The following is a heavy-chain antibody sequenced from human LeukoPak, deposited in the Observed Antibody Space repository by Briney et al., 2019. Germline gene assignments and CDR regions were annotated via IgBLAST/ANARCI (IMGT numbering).Heavy chain of an antibody. J-gene: IGHJ6*01. V-gene: IGHV3-48*02. CDR3: ARLHRGMDG. CDR2: MSDSGSTI. CDR1: EFTLNNYG. Sequence: GGSLRLSCVASEFTLNNYGVNWVRQAHGKGMEWVSYMSDSGSTIYYADSVKGRFTISRDNAKNSLSLQMNSLGHEDTAVYFCARLHRGMDGWGQGTTVTVSS.